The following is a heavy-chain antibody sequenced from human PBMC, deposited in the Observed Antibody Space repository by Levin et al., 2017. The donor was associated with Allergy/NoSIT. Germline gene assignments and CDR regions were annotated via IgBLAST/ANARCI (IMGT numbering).Heavy chain of an antibody. Sequence: GGSLRLSCATSGFTFSIYAMSWVRQAPGKGLVWVSAVSGGGGSTFYADSVKGRFTISRDNSKNTLYLQMNSLRAEDTAVYFCGKVVEGPTVGEDAFDIWGLGTMVTVSS. CDR3: GKVVEGPTVGEDAFDI. V-gene: IGHV3-23*01. CDR1: GFTFSIYA. CDR2: VSGGGGST. D-gene: IGHD1-26*01. J-gene: IGHJ3*02.